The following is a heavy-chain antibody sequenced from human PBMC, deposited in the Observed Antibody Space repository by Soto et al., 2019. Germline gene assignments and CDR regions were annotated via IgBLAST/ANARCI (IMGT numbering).Heavy chain of an antibody. CDR3: VTGSSGWDWDS. CDR1: GFTFSSYA. D-gene: IGHD6-19*01. V-gene: IGHV3-64D*06. CDR2: ISSNGGST. J-gene: IGHJ4*02. Sequence: GGSLRLSCSASGFTFSSYAMHWVRQAPGKGLEYVSAISSNGGSTYYADSVKGRFTISRDNSKNTLYLQMSSLRAEDTAGYYCVTGSSGWDWDSWGQGTLVTASP.